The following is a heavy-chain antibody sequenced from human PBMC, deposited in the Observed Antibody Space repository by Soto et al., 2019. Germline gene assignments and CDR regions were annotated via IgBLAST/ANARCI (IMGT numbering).Heavy chain of an antibody. J-gene: IGHJ5*02. CDR2: IYATGTT. CDR3: VRDGTKTLRDWFDP. V-gene: IGHV4-4*07. CDR1: GASISGFY. Sequence: SETLSLTCTVSGASISGFYWSWIRKSAGKGLEWIGRIYATGTTDYNPSLKSRVMMSVDTSKKQFTLKLRSVTAADTAVYYCVRDGTKTLRDWFDPWGQGISVTVSS. D-gene: IGHD1-1*01.